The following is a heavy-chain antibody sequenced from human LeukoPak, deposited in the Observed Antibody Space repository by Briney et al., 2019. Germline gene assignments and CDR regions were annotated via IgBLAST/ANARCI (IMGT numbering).Heavy chain of an antibody. CDR2: ISYDGSNK. D-gene: IGHD6-6*01. CDR3: ARVSPPPTWPIAACPFEY. V-gene: IGHV3-30*04. J-gene: IGHJ4*02. Sequence: GGSLRLSCAASGFTYSSYAMHWVRQAPGKGLEWVAVISYDGSNKYYADSVKGRFTISRDNSKNTLYLQMNSLRAEDTAVYYCARVSPPPTWPIAACPFEYWGQETVVTVSS. CDR1: GFTYSSYA.